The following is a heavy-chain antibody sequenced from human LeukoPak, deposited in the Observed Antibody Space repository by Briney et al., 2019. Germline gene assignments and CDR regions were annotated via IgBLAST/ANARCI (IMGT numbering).Heavy chain of an antibody. CDR1: GGTFSSYA. Sequence: SVKVSCKASGGTFSSYAISWVRQAPGQGLEWMGGIIPIFGTANYAQKFQGRVTITADESTSTAYMELSSLRSEDTVVCYCARRDSPARAFDIWGQGTMVTVSS. CDR2: IIPIFGTA. D-gene: IGHD3-22*01. J-gene: IGHJ3*02. V-gene: IGHV1-69*13. CDR3: ARRDSPARAFDI.